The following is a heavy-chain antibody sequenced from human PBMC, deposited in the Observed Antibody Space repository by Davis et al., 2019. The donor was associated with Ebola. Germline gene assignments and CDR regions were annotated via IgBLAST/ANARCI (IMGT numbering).Heavy chain of an antibody. D-gene: IGHD3-10*01. J-gene: IGHJ4*02. CDR2: IIPLFGTA. Sequence: SVKVSCKASGGTFSSYAISWVRQAPGQGLEWMGGIIPLFGTANYAQKFQGRVTITADESTSTAYMELSSLRSEDTAVYYCARGYYGSGSINFDYWGQGTLVTVSS. CDR1: GGTFSSYA. V-gene: IGHV1-69*13. CDR3: ARGYYGSGSINFDY.